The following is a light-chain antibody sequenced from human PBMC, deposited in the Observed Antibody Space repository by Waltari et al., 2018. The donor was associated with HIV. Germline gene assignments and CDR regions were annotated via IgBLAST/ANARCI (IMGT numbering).Light chain of an antibody. Sequence: QSGLTQPPSASGTPGQRVTISCSGGRFNIGSNSVTWYPQLPGAAPRLLIYNSNQRPSGVPDRFSGSKSGTSASLAISGLQSEDEADYYCAAWDDNLNGLFGGGTKLTVL. V-gene: IGLV1-44*01. CDR1: RFNIGSNS. CDR2: NSN. J-gene: IGLJ2*01. CDR3: AAWDDNLNGL.